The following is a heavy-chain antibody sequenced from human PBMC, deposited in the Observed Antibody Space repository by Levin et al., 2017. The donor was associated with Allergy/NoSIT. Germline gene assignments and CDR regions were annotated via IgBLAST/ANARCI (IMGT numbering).Heavy chain of an antibody. V-gene: IGHV4-30-2*01. Sequence: SQTLSLTCAVSGGSISSGGYSWSWIRQPPGKGLEWIGYIYHSGSTYYNPSLKSRVTISVDRSKNQFSLKLSSVTAADTAVYYCARAPDSSGYYYSAHWFDPWGQGTLVTVSS. CDR1: GGSISSGGYS. CDR3: ARAPDSSGYYYSAHWFDP. D-gene: IGHD3-22*01. CDR2: IYHSGST. J-gene: IGHJ5*02.